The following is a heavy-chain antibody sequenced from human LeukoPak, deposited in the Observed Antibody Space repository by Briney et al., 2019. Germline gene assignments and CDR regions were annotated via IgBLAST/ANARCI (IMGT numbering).Heavy chain of an antibody. CDR2: ISYEGNNK. CDR3: ARRAGAYSHPYDY. D-gene: IGHD4/OR15-4a*01. Sequence: GRSLRLSCAASGFNFSNYAMHWVRQAPGKGLEWVAVISYEGNNKYYADSVKGRFTISRDNSKNKQYLQMNSLRREDTAVYYCARRAGAYSHPYDYWGRGTLVTVSS. CDR1: GFNFSNYA. J-gene: IGHJ4*02. V-gene: IGHV3-30*04.